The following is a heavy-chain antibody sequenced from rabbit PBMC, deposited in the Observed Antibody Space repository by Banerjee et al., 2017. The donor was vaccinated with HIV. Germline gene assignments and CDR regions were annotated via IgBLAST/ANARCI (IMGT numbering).Heavy chain of an antibody. CDR1: GFSFSSTYW. V-gene: IGHV1S40*01. CDR3: VRDLGYDDDSEKGYFNL. D-gene: IGHD2-1*01. J-gene: IGHJ4*01. CDR2: IRSGGSDTT. Sequence: QSLEESGGDLVKPGASLTLTCTASGFSFSSTYWIFWVRQAPGKGLEWIGCIRSGGSDTTYSATWAKGRFTISSHNAQNTLYLQLNSLTAADTATYFCVRDLGYDDDSEKGYFNLWGPGTLVTVS.